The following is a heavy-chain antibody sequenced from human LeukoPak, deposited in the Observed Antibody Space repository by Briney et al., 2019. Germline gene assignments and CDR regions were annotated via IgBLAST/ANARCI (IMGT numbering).Heavy chain of an antibody. Sequence: KPGGSPRLSCAASRFTFSDFYMSWIRQAPGKGLEWISYISNSGTTIYYADSVKGRFTISRDNAKNSLYLQMNSLRAEDTAVYYCAGHARVAGFDYWGLGTLVTVSS. V-gene: IGHV3-11*04. D-gene: IGHD6-19*01. CDR1: RFTFSDFY. CDR3: AGHARVAGFDY. CDR2: ISNSGTTI. J-gene: IGHJ4*02.